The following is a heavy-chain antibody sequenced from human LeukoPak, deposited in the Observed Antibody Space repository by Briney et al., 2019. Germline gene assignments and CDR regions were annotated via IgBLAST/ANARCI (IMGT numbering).Heavy chain of an antibody. J-gene: IGHJ4*02. D-gene: IGHD2-15*01. CDR1: GFTFSSYA. V-gene: IGHV3-23*01. CDR3: AKVVAGLRNFFDC. CDR2: ISGSGVDT. Sequence: GGSLRLSCAASGFTFSSYAMSWVRQAPGKGLEWVSVISGSGVDTYNADSVKGRFTISRDNSKNTLYLQMNSLRAEDTAVYYCAKVVAGLRNFFDCWGQGTLVTVSS.